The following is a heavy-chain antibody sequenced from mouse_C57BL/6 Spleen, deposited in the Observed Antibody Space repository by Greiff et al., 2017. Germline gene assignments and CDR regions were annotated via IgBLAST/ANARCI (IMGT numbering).Heavy chain of an antibody. CDR3: ARGKLGPFDY. CDR1: GYTFTSYW. CDR2: IDPSDSYT. V-gene: IGHV1-69*01. D-gene: IGHD4-1*01. J-gene: IGHJ2*01. Sequence: QVQLKQPGAELVMPGASVKLSCKASGYTFTSYWMHWVKQRPGQGLEWIGEIDPSDSYTNYNQKFKGKSTLTVDKSSSTAYMQLSSLTSEDSAVYYCARGKLGPFDYWGQGTTLTVSS.